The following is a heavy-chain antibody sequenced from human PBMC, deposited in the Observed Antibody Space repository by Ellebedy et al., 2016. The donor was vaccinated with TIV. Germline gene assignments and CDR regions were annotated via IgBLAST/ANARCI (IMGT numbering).Heavy chain of an antibody. V-gene: IGHV3-7*03. J-gene: IGHJ4*02. CDR2: INPDGSKV. Sequence: PGGSLRLSCVASGLTFSNSWINWVRQAPGKGLEWVASINPDGSKVYYAGSVKGRFPISRDNAKSSLYLQMAGLRADDTAVYYCARDQGYSSLDYWGQGTLVAVSS. CDR1: GLTFSNSW. CDR3: ARDQGYSSLDY. D-gene: IGHD5-18*01.